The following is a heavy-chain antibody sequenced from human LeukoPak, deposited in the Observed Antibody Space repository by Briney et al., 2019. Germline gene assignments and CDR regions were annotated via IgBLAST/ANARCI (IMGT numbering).Heavy chain of an antibody. Sequence: PAWSVRLPCAASGFTFSSYSMNWVREAPGKGLEWVSSISSSSSYIYYADSVKGRFTISRDNAKNSLYLQMNSLKADDTAVYYCARDASGSSIGLIDFWGQGTLVTVTS. CDR1: GFTFSSYS. V-gene: IGHV3-21*01. CDR3: ARDASGSSIGLIDF. CDR2: ISSSSSYI. J-gene: IGHJ4*02. D-gene: IGHD1-26*01.